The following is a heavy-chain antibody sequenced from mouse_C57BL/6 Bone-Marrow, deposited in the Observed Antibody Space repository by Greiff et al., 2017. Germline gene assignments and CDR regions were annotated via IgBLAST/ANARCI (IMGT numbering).Heavy chain of an antibody. Sequence: QVTLKVCGPGILQPSQTLSLTCSFSGFSLSTFGMGVGWIRQPSGKGLEWLAHIWWDDDKYYNPALKSRLTIPKDTSTNQVFLKLANVDTADTATYYCARIWRLRRHFDYWGQGTTLTVSS. V-gene: IGHV8-8*01. J-gene: IGHJ2*01. CDR3: ARIWRLRRHFDY. CDR2: IWWDDDK. D-gene: IGHD2-4*01. CDR1: GFSLSTFGMG.